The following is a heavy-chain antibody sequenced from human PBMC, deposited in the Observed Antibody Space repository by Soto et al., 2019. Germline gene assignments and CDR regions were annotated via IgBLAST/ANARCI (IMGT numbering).Heavy chain of an antibody. CDR1: GFTFSSYA. CDR3: AKDENIVVVVAATFDY. J-gene: IGHJ4*02. V-gene: IGHV3-23*01. CDR2: ISGSGGST. Sequence: GGSLRLSCAASGFTFSSYAMSWVRQAPGKGLEWASAISGSGGSTYYADSVKGRFTISRDNSKNTLYLQMNSLRAEDTAVYYCAKDENIVVVVAATFDYWGQGTLVTVSS. D-gene: IGHD2-15*01.